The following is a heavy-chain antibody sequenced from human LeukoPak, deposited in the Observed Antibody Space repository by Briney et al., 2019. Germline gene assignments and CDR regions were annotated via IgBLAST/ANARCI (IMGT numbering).Heavy chain of an antibody. CDR2: IYYSGST. J-gene: IGHJ4*02. CDR3: ATWIQLWSYFDY. Sequence: TASETLSLTCAVYGGSFSGYYWSWIRQPPGKGLEWIGYIYYSGSTYYNPSLKSRVTISVDTSKNQFSLKLSSVTAADTAVYYCATWIQLWSYFDYWGQGTLVTVSS. D-gene: IGHD5-18*01. CDR1: GGSFSGYY. V-gene: IGHV4-34*01.